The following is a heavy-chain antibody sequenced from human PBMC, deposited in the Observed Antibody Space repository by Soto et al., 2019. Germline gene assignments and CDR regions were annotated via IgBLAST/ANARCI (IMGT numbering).Heavy chain of an antibody. CDR1: GGSISSGDYY. CDR3: ARHLGYDSSGYYRNWFDP. V-gene: IGHV4-30-4*01. Sequence: SETLSLTCTVSGGSISSGDYYWSWIRQPPGKSLEWIGCIYYSGNTYYNPSLKRRFSISVDTSKSQFSLKLSSVTAADTAVYYCARHLGYDSSGYYRNWFDPWGQGTLVTVSS. CDR2: IYYSGNT. D-gene: IGHD3-22*01. J-gene: IGHJ5*02.